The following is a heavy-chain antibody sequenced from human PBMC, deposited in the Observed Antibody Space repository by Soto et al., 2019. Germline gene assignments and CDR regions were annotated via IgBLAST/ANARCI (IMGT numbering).Heavy chain of an antibody. CDR2: VYYNENT. V-gene: IGHV4-39*01. CDR3: ARPDRSNASQGWLRP. CDR1: GGAISSFTYY. D-gene: IGHD3-22*01. Sequence: SETLSLTCSAAGGAISSFTYYRGWIRQPPGKGLERIGTVYYNENTYYNPSLKSRATITVDTPKNQFSLNLRSVTAANTAMYFCARPDRSNASQGWLRPWGTRNLVTVSS. J-gene: IGHJ5*02.